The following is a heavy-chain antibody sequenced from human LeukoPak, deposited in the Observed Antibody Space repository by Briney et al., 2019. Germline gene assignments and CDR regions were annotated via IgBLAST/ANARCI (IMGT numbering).Heavy chain of an antibody. D-gene: IGHD6-13*01. CDR3: ARDGAAAGLYFDL. J-gene: IGHJ4*01. Sequence: GGSLRLSCGVSGFTFTSYWMNWVRQAPGKGLEWVASISMNGGEKSYVDSVKGRFTISRDNAKNSLYLQLSSLRAEDTAVYYCARDGAAAGLYFDLRGQGTLVTVSS. CDR2: ISMNGGEK. CDR1: GFTFTSYW. V-gene: IGHV3-7*01.